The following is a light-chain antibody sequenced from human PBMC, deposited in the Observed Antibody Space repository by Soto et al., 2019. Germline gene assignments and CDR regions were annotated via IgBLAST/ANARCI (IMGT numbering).Light chain of an antibody. CDR2: TAS. V-gene: IGKV1-39*01. CDR1: QGISDY. Sequence: DIRMTQSPSSLSASVGDTVTITCRASQGISDYLSWFQYKPGEAPKLLIYTASSLQGGVPLRFSGAGSRTDFSLTIIGLQPEDSATYYCQQTYTFPWTFGQGTRVDIK. CDR3: QQTYTFPWT. J-gene: IGKJ1*01.